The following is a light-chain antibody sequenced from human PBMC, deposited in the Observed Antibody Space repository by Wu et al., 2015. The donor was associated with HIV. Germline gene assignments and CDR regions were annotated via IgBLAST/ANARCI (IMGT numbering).Light chain of an antibody. CDR3: QHYGSSPPSFT. CDR1: QSVSSSY. J-gene: IGKJ3*01. Sequence: IVLTQSPGTLSLSPGERATLSCRPSQSVSSSYLAWYQQRPGQAPRLLIYGASNRATGIPDRFRGSGSGTDFTLTISRLEPEDFAVYFCQHYGSSPPSFTFGPGTKVDIK. CDR2: GAS. V-gene: IGKV3-20*01.